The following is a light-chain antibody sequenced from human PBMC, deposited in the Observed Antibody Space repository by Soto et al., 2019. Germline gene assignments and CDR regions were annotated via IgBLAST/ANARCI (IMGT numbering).Light chain of an antibody. J-gene: IGKJ5*01. CDR2: VAS. CDR1: QSVSSN. CDR3: QQCNPSPSIT. V-gene: IGKV3-15*01. Sequence: ETMMKQSPATVSVSPEERATLSCRASQSVSSNLAWYQQKPGQAPRLLIYVASTRATGIPARFTGSGSGTEFILTSSILPSEDLAVYSHQQCNPSPSITFGQGTRLEIK.